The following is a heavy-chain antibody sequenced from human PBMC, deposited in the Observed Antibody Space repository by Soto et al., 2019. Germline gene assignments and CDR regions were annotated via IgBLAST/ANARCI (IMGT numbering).Heavy chain of an antibody. Sequence: PGGSLRLSCAASGFTFSSHWMSWVRQAPGKGLEWVANIKEDGSEKYYADSVKGRFTVSRDNAKNSLSLEMSSLGAEDTALYYYARVDFWSGFWGLDHWGQGTLVTVSS. V-gene: IGHV3-7*01. CDR2: IKEDGSEK. D-gene: IGHD3-3*01. CDR1: GFTFSSHW. CDR3: ARVDFWSGFWGLDH. J-gene: IGHJ4*02.